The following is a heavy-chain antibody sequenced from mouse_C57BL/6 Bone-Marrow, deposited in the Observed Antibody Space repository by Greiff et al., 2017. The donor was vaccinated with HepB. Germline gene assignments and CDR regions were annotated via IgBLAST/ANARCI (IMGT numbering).Heavy chain of an antibody. CDR1: GFTFSNYW. Sequence: GGSMKLSCVASGFTFSNYWMNWVRQSPEKGLEWVAQIRLKSDNYATHYAESVKGRFTISRDDSKSSVYLQMNNLRAEDTGIYYCTGANWDGGAMDYWGQGTSVTVSS. CDR3: TGANWDGGAMDY. D-gene: IGHD4-1*01. CDR2: IRLKSDNYAT. J-gene: IGHJ4*01. V-gene: IGHV6-3*01.